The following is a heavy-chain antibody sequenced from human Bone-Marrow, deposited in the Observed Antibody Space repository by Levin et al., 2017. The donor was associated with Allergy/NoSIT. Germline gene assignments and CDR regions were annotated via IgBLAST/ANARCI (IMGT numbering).Heavy chain of an antibody. V-gene: IGHV4-61*02. Sequence: PSETLSLTCTVSGDSINNTNHYWSWIRQPAGKGLEWIGRMFAGGAATYNRSLRSRVTISIDTSKNQLSLKLSSVTAADTAVYYCARDETFNSWHTGWFDPWGQGTLVTVSS. CDR3: ARDETFNSWHTGWFDP. CDR1: GDSINNTNHY. CDR2: MFAGGAA. J-gene: IGHJ5*02. D-gene: IGHD6-13*01.